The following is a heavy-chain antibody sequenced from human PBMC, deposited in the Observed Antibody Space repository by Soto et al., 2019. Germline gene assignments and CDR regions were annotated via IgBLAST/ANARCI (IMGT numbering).Heavy chain of an antibody. J-gene: IGHJ6*02. CDR3: AKDLRVKGMVKEGKYHQPPNCMDV. CDR2: ISGLGGST. CDR1: GFTFNNYP. D-gene: IGHD5-18*01. Sequence: GGSLRLSCAASGFTFNNYPMNWVRQAPGKGLEWVSGISGLGGSTYYADSVKGRFTISRGNSKNTVYLQMNSLRAEDTAVYYCAKDLRVKGMVKEGKYHQPPNCMDVWGQGTTVTVSS. V-gene: IGHV3-23*01.